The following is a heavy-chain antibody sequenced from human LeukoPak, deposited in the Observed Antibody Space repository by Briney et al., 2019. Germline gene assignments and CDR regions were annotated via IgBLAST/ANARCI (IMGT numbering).Heavy chain of an antibody. Sequence: GGSLRLSCAASGFTFNDYYMSWIRQAPGKGLEWLSYINIGGTNTHYADSVKGRFTISGDNAKKSLYLEMNSLRAEDTAVYYCARGGRYCSGGSCLMGEFDYWGQGTLVTVSS. J-gene: IGHJ4*02. V-gene: IGHV3-11*04. CDR3: ARGGRYCSGGSCLMGEFDY. CDR2: INIGGTNT. D-gene: IGHD2-15*01. CDR1: GFTFNDYY.